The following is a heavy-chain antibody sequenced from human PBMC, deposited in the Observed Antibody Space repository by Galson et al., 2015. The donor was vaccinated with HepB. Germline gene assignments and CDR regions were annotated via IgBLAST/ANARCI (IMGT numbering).Heavy chain of an antibody. V-gene: IGHV3-53*01. CDR2: IYSGGST. Sequence: SLRLSCAASGFTVSRTYTSWVRQAPGKGLEWVSDIYSGGSTYYADSVKGRFIVSRDNSKNMVFLQMNSLRAEDTAVYYCARGAVVAVVGANLNNWFDPWGQGTLVTVSS. CDR1: GFTVSRTY. CDR3: ARGAVVAVVGANLNNWFDP. D-gene: IGHD2-15*01. J-gene: IGHJ5*02.